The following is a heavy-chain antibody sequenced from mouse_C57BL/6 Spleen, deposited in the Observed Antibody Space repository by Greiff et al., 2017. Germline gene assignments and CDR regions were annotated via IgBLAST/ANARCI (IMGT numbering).Heavy chain of an antibody. D-gene: IGHD1-1*01. V-gene: IGHV5-4*01. CDR3: ARDLTTGGAPYALDY. Sequence: EVKVVESGGGLVKPGGSLKLSCAASGFTFSSYAMSWVRQTPEKRLEWVATISDGGSYTYYPDNVKGRITLSRDNAKNNLYLQMSHLKSEDTAMYYFARDLTTGGAPYALDYWGQGTAVTVSA. CDR2: ISDGGSYT. J-gene: IGHJ4*01. CDR1: GFTFSSYA.